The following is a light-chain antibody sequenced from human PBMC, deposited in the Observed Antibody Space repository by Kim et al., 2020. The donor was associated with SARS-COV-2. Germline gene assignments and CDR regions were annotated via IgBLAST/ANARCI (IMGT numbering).Light chain of an antibody. J-gene: IGLJ2*01. Sequence: QSVLTQPPSVSGTPGQRVTISCSGSSSNIGRNYVYWYQQLPGTAPKLLIYRNNQRPSGVPDRFSGSKSGTSVSLAISGLRSEDEADYYCAAWDDSLSGVVFGGGTQLTV. CDR2: RNN. V-gene: IGLV1-47*01. CDR3: AAWDDSLSGVV. CDR1: SSNIGRNY.